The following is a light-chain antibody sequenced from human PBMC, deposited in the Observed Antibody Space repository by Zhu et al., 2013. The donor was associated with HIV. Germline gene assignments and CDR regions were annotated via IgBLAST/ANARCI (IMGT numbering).Light chain of an antibody. CDR1: SNDVGGYDY. J-gene: IGLJ1*01. V-gene: IGLV2-23*02. CDR3: SSYGGSSNFEV. CDR2: EVT. Sequence: QSALTQPASVSGSPGQSITISCTGSSNDVGGYDYVSWYQQHPGKAPKLILYEVTKRPSGVSNRFSGSKSVNTASLTISALQAEDEADYYCSSYGGSSNFEVFGTGTKVTVL.